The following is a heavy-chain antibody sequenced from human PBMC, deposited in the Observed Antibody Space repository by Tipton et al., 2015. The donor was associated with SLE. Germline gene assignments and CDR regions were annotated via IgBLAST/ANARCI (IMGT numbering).Heavy chain of an antibody. J-gene: IGHJ3*02. CDR2: INHSGST. D-gene: IGHD6-19*01. V-gene: IGHV4-34*01. CDR3: AISPEAVAGDAAFDI. CDR1: GGSFSGYY. Sequence: TLSLTCAVYGGSFSGYYWSWIRQPPGKGLEWIGEINHSGSTNYNPSLESRVTISVDTSKNQFSLKLSSVTAADTAVYYCAISPEAVAGDAAFDIWGQGTMVTVSS.